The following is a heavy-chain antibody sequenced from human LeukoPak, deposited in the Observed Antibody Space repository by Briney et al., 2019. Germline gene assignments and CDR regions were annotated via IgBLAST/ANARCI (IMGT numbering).Heavy chain of an antibody. CDR1: GFTFSSFG. J-gene: IGHJ4*02. Sequence: GGSLRLSCAASGFTFSSFGMSWVRRAPGKGPEWVSGITGSGATTYYADSVKGRFTISRDNSQNTLYLQMNTLRAEDTAVYYCAKVVSGFHFDCWGQGALVTVSS. V-gene: IGHV3-23*01. CDR2: ITGSGATT. D-gene: IGHD1-26*01. CDR3: AKVVSGFHFDC.